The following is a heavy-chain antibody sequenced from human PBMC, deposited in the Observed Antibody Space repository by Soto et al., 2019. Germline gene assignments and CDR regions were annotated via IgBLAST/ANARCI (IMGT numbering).Heavy chain of an antibody. CDR2: IYYSGST. D-gene: IGHD4-17*01. V-gene: IGHV4-59*01. CDR1: GGSISSYY. Sequence: PSETLSLTCTVSGGSISSYYWSWIRQPPGKGLEWIGYIYYSGSTNYNPSLKSRVTISVDTSKNQFSLKLSFVTAADTAVYYCARSLYGDYVIPWFDPWGQGTLVTVSS. CDR3: ARSLYGDYVIPWFDP. J-gene: IGHJ5*02.